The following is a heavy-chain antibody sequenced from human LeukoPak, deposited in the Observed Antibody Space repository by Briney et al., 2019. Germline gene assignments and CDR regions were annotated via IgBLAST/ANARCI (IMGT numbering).Heavy chain of an antibody. CDR1: GFSLSTSGVG. CDR3: AHMAQHGSSPRYSSSWLPRTPNWFDP. D-gene: IGHD6-13*01. CDR2: IYWDDDK. Sequence: SGPTLVNPTQTLTLTCTFSGFSLSTSGVGVGWIRQPPGKALEWLALIYWDDDKRYSPSLKSRLTITKDTSKNQVVLTMTNMDPVDTATYYCAHMAQHGSSPRYSSSWLPRTPNWFDPWGQGTLVTVSS. V-gene: IGHV2-5*02. J-gene: IGHJ5*02.